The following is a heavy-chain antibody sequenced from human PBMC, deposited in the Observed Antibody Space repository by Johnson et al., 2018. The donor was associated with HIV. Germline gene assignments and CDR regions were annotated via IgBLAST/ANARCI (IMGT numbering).Heavy chain of an antibody. CDR2: TQYDGSNK. CDR1: GFSFSSYG. J-gene: IGHJ3*02. D-gene: IGHD6-19*01. CDR3: AKVYSSGWSLDAFDI. V-gene: IGHV3-30*02. Sequence: QVQLVESGGGVVRPGGSLRLSCAASGFSFSSYGIHWVRQAPGKGLEWVAFTQYDGSNKYYADSMKGRFTISRDNSKKTLYLQMNSLRAEDTAVYYCAKVYSSGWSLDAFDIWGQGTLVTVSS.